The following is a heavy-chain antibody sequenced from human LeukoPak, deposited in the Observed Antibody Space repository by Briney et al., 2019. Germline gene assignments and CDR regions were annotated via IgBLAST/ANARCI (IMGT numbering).Heavy chain of an antibody. Sequence: GGSLRPSCAASGFSFSNYAMSWVRQAPGKGLEWVSGISGSGGSTYYADSVKGRFTISRDNSKNTLYLQMNSLRAEDTAVYYCAKCTTRNSHYPIDSWGQGTLVTVSS. J-gene: IGHJ5*01. CDR1: GFSFSNYA. CDR2: ISGSGGST. CDR3: AKCTTRNSHYPIDS. D-gene: IGHD4-17*01. V-gene: IGHV3-23*01.